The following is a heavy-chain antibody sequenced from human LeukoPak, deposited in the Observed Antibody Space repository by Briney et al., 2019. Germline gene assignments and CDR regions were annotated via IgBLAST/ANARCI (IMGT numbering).Heavy chain of an antibody. D-gene: IGHD7-27*01. Sequence: PGGSLRLSCAASGFTFSSYSMNWVRQAPGKGPEWVSSISSSSSYKYYADSVKGRFTISRDNAKNSLYLQMNSLRAEDTAVYYCARTNWAFDYWGQGTLVTVSS. J-gene: IGHJ4*02. CDR1: GFTFSSYS. CDR3: ARTNWAFDY. CDR2: ISSSSSYK. V-gene: IGHV3-21*01.